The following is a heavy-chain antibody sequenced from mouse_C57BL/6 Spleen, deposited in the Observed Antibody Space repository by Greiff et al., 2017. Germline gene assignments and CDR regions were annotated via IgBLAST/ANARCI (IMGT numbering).Heavy chain of an antibody. CDR3: AGDDYDVFDY. CDR2: IYPGDGDT. Sequence: VQVVESGPELVKPGASVKISCKASGYAFSSSWMNWVKQRPGKGLEWIGRIYPGDGDTNYNGKFKGKATLTADKSTSTAYMQLSSLTSEDSAVYFCAGDDYDVFDYWGQGTTLTVSS. V-gene: IGHV1-82*01. D-gene: IGHD2-4*01. J-gene: IGHJ2*01. CDR1: GYAFSSSW.